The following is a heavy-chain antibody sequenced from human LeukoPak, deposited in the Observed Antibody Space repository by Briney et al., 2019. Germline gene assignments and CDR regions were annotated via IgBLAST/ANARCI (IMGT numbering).Heavy chain of an antibody. Sequence: SETLSLTCTVSGGSISSYYGSWIRQPPGKGLEWIGYFYYSGSTNYNPPLKSRVTISVDTSKNQFSLKLSSVTAADTAVYYCAREEYYGSGSYHGNAFDIWGQGTMVTVSS. CDR1: GGSISSYY. CDR2: FYYSGST. J-gene: IGHJ3*02. V-gene: IGHV4-59*01. CDR3: AREEYYGSGSYHGNAFDI. D-gene: IGHD3-10*01.